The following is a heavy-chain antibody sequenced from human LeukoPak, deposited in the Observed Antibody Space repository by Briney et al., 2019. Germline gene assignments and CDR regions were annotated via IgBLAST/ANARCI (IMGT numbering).Heavy chain of an antibody. CDR1: GFTFSSYA. CDR2: INHSGST. Sequence: GSLRLSCAASGFTFSSYAMGWVRQAPGKGLEWIGEINHSGSTNYNPSLKSRVTISVDTCKNQFPLKLSSVTAADTAVYYCARGFGQLAYFDYWGQGTLVTVSS. J-gene: IGHJ4*02. D-gene: IGHD6-6*01. V-gene: IGHV4-34*01. CDR3: ARGFGQLAYFDY.